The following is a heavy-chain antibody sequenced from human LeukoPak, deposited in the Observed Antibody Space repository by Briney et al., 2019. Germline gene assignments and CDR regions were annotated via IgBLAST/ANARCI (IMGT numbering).Heavy chain of an antibody. CDR1: GGTLSSYA. V-gene: IGHV1-69*13. J-gene: IGHJ5*02. CDR3: SMVRGVINWFDP. D-gene: IGHD3-10*01. CDR2: IIPIFGTA. Sequence: SVKVSCKASGGTLSSYAISWVRQAPGQGLEWMGGIIPIFGTANYAQKFQGRVTITADESTSTAYMELSSLRSEDTAVYYCSMVRGVINWFDPWGQGTLVTVSS.